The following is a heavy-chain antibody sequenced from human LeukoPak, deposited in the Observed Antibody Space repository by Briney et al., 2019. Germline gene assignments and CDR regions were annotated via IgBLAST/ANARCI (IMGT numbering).Heavy chain of an antibody. J-gene: IGHJ4*02. CDR1: GGSIGSASSY. D-gene: IGHD5-24*01. CDR2: MYYTGGT. CDR3: ASPGGNRWLQFYHFDY. Sequence: PSETLSLTCTVSGGSIGSASSYWAWIRQPPGKGLEWIGIMYYTGGTYYNLSLKSRVTISGDTSKNQFSLKLSSVTAADTAVYYCASPGGNRWLQFYHFDYWGQGTLVTVSS. V-gene: IGHV4-39*01.